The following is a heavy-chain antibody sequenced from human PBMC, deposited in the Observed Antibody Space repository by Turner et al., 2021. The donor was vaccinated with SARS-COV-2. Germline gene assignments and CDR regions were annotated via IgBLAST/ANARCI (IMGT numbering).Heavy chain of an antibody. J-gene: IGHJ6*02. CDR2: INPNSGGT. CDR3: ARSRYTYGSYYYYGMDV. Sequence: QVQLVQSGAEVKKPGASVKVFCKASGYPFTGYYMHWVRQAPGQGLEWMGWINPNSGGTNYAQKFQGRVTMTWDTSISTAYMELSRLRSDDTAVYYCARSRYTYGSYYYYGMDVWGQGTTVTVSS. D-gene: IGHD5-18*01. CDR1: GYPFTGYY. V-gene: IGHV1-2*02.